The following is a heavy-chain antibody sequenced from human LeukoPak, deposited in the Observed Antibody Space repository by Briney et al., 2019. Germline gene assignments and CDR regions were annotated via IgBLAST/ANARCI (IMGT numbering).Heavy chain of an antibody. Sequence: ASVTVSCKASGYTFTGYYMHWVRQAPGQGLEWMGWINPNSGGTNYAQKFQGRVTMTRDTSISTAYMELSRLRSDDTAVYYCARAAGSAARKYYYYYGMDVWGQGTTVTVSS. CDR3: ARAAGSAARKYYYYYGMDV. CDR2: INPNSGGT. V-gene: IGHV1-2*02. D-gene: IGHD6-6*01. J-gene: IGHJ6*02. CDR1: GYTFTGYY.